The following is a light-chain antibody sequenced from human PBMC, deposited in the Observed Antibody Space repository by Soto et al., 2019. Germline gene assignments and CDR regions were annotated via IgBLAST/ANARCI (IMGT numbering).Light chain of an antibody. CDR1: GSNIGSNT. CDR3: ATWDDSLNGYV. J-gene: IGLJ1*01. Sequence: QSVLTQPPSASGTPGQSITISCSGGGSNIGSNTVTWYQQLPRTAPKLLIYTNNQRPSGVPDRFSGSRSGTSASLAISGLQYGDEADYYCATWDDSLNGYVFGKGTKLTV. V-gene: IGLV1-44*01. CDR2: TNN.